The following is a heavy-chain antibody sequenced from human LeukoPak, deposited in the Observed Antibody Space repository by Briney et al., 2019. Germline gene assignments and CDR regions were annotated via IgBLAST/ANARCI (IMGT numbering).Heavy chain of an antibody. V-gene: IGHV4-39*01. J-gene: IGHJ4*02. Sequence: SETLSLTCTVSGGSISSINYYWSWIRQPPGREMEWIASINYGGTTYNNPSLKSRVTISVDTSKNQFSLRLSSVTAADTAFYLCARYVVSGAGKYYFDYRGQGSLVTAPS. D-gene: IGHD3-10*01. CDR1: GGSISSINYY. CDR2: INYGGTT. CDR3: ARYVVSGAGKYYFDY.